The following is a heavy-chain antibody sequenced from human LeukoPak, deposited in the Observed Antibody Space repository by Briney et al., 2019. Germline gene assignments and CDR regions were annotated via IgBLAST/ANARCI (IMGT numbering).Heavy chain of an antibody. CDR1: GYTFTSYG. J-gene: IGHJ4*02. CDR2: TSAYNGNT. D-gene: IGHD3-3*01. Sequence: GASVKVSCKASGYTFTSYGISWVRQAPGQGLEWMRWTSAYNGNTNYAQKLQGRVTMTTDTSTSTAYMELRSLRSDDTAVYYCARVTIFGVVNGLDYWGQGTLVTVSS. V-gene: IGHV1-18*01. CDR3: ARVTIFGVVNGLDY.